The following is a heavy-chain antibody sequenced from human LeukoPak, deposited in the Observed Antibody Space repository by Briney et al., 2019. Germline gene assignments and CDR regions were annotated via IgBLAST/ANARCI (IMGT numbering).Heavy chain of an antibody. V-gene: IGHV3-30-3*01. CDR1: GFTFSHYT. D-gene: IGHD3-10*01. CDR2: ISYDGSNK. J-gene: IGHJ4*02. Sequence: GGSLRLSCVASGFTFSHYTMHWVRQAPGKGLEWVAVISYDGSNKYYADSVKGRFTISRDNSKNTLYLQMNSLRAEDTAVYYCATPKGGSGSYRAPLDYWGQGTLVTVSS. CDR3: ATPKGGSGSYRAPLDY.